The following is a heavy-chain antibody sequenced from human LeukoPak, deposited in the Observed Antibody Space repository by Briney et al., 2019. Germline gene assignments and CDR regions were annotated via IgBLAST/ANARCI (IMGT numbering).Heavy chain of an antibody. D-gene: IGHD3-16*01. J-gene: IGHJ5*02. Sequence: GASVKDSCKASGYTFNSYGVSWVRQAPGQGLEWLGWISAYNGRTNYAQKLQGRVTMTTDTSTSTAYMELRSLTSDDTAVYYCARDTGDDRGWFDPWGQGTRVTVSS. CDR3: ARDTGDDRGWFDP. V-gene: IGHV1-18*01. CDR2: ISAYNGRT. CDR1: GYTFNSYG.